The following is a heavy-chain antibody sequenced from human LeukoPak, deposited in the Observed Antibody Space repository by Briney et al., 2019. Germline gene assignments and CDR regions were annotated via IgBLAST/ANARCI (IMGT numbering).Heavy chain of an antibody. CDR3: AREVSEVIESYFDS. CDR1: GYTFSSRA. V-gene: IGHV3-23*01. CDR2: ITARGQTA. D-gene: IGHD3-22*01. Sequence: PGGSLRLSCAASGYTFSSRAMTWVRQAPGKGLEWISRITARGQTAYYADSVKGRFITSRDNSKNTLYLQMSSLRAEDTAIYFCAREVSEVIESYFDSWGQGTLATVSS. J-gene: IGHJ4*02.